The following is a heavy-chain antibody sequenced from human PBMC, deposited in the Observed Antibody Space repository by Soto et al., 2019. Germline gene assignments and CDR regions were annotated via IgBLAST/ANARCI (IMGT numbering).Heavy chain of an antibody. V-gene: IGHV4-30-4*01. CDR3: ARAAPLYYDFWSGYQTLDAFDI. CDR1: GGSISSGDYY. J-gene: IGHJ3*02. CDR2: VYYSGST. D-gene: IGHD3-3*01. Sequence: QVQLQESGPGLVKPSQTLSLTCTVSGGSISSGDYYWSWIRQPPGKGLDWIGYVYYSGSTYYKPSLHSRVTIPVETSKHQSSLNLSSVPAADTAVYYCARAAPLYYDFWSGYQTLDAFDIWGRGTMVTVSS.